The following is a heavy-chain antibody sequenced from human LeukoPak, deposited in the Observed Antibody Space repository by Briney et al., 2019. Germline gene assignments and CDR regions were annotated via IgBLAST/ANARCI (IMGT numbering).Heavy chain of an antibody. CDR1: GGSISSTDW. CDR2: IYHGGST. Sequence: PSGTLSLTCAVSGGSISSTDWWRWVRQPPGKGLEWIGQIYHGGSTNFNPSLKSRVTISVDKSKNQFSLKLNSVTAADTAVYYCARDGAATVSGYAFDIWGQGTMVTVSS. CDR3: ARDGAATVSGYAFDI. D-gene: IGHD6-19*01. J-gene: IGHJ3*02. V-gene: IGHV4-4*02.